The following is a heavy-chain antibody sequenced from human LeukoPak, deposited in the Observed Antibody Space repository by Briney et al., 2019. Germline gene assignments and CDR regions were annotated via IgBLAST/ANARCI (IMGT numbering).Heavy chain of an antibody. CDR2: IYTSGST. D-gene: IGHD3-3*01. CDR1: GGSISSYY. Sequence: PSETLSLTCAVYGGSISSYYWSWIRQPAGKGLEWIGRIYTSGSTNYNPSLKSRVTVSVDTSKNQFSLKLSSVTAADTAVYYCARGRDQITIFSGDVWGQGTTVTVSS. CDR3: ARGRDQITIFSGDV. V-gene: IGHV4-59*10. J-gene: IGHJ6*02.